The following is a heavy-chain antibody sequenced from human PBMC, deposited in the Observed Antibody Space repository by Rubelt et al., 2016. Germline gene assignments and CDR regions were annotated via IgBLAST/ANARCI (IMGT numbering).Heavy chain of an antibody. CDR3: ALWRSYGVELDY. CDR2: IDWDDDK. V-gene: IGHV2-70*01. Sequence: QVTLRESGPALVKPTQTLTLTCTFSGFSLSTSGMCVSWIRQPPGKALEWLALIDWDDDKYYSTSLKTRLTISKDTSKNQVVLTMTNMDPVDTATYYCALWRSYGVELDYWGQGTLVTVSS. D-gene: IGHD5-18*01. CDR1: GFSLSTSGMC. J-gene: IGHJ4*02.